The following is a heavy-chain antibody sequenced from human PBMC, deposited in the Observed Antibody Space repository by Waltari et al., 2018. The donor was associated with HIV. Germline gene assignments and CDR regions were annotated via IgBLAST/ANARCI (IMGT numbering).Heavy chain of an antibody. V-gene: IGHV3-33*01. J-gene: IGHJ4*02. CDR2: IWYDGSKK. Sequence: QVQLVESGGGVVQPGRSLRLSCATSGFTLSSYGMHWVRQAPGKGVEWVTGIWYDGSKKYYADSVKGRFTISRDNSKNTLYLQMNSLRIEDTAVYYCARKYSSSWGAPFDYWGQGTLVTVSS. D-gene: IGHD6-13*01. CDR1: GFTLSSYG. CDR3: ARKYSSSWGAPFDY.